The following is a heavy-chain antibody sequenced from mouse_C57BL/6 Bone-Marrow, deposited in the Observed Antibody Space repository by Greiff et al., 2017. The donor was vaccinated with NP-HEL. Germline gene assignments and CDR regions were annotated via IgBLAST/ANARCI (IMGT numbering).Heavy chain of an antibody. CDR3: TRHITTVVATDWYFDV. Sequence: DVTLVESGEGLVKPGGSLKLSCAASGFTFSSYAMSWVRQTPEKRLEWVAYISSGGDYIYYADTVKGRFTISRDNARNTLYLQMSSLKSEDTAMYYCTRHITTVVATDWYFDVWGTGTTVTVSS. V-gene: IGHV5-9-1*02. J-gene: IGHJ1*03. CDR2: ISSGGDYI. CDR1: GFTFSSYA. D-gene: IGHD1-1*01.